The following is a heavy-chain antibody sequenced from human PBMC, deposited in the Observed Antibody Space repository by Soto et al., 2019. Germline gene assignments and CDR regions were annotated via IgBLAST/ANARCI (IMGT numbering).Heavy chain of an antibody. J-gene: IGHJ3*02. Sequence: ASVKVSCKVSGYTLTELSMHWVRQAPGKGLEWMGGFDPEDGETIYAQKFQGRVTMTEDTSTDTAYMELSSLRSEDTAVYYCATGLRFISCLVCDAFDIRGQGTMVTVSS. CDR1: GYTLTELS. CDR3: ATGLRFISCLVCDAFDI. D-gene: IGHD2-21*02. CDR2: FDPEDGET. V-gene: IGHV1-24*01.